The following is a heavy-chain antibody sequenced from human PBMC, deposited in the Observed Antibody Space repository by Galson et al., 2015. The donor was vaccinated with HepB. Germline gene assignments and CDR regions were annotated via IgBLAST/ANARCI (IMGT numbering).Heavy chain of an antibody. Sequence: SLRLSCAASGFTFSSYSMNWVRQAPGKGLEWVSSISSSSSYIYYADSVKGRFTISRDNAKNSPYLQMNSLRAEDTAVYYCAREVSPQTLWWSWFDPWGQGTLVTVSS. D-gene: IGHD2-21*01. CDR3: AREVSPQTLWWSWFDP. J-gene: IGHJ5*02. V-gene: IGHV3-21*01. CDR2: ISSSSSYI. CDR1: GFTFSSYS.